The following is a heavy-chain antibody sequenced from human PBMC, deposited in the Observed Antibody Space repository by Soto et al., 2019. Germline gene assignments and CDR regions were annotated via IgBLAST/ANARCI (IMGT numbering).Heavy chain of an antibody. CDR1: GGSISSYY. D-gene: IGHD2-2*01. Sequence: SETLSLTCTVSGGSISSYYWSWIRQPAGKGLEWIGRIYTSGSTNYNPSLKSRVTMSVDTSKNHFSLKLSSVTPADTAVYYCARARFCTSTSCYHYFDFWGQGTLVTVSS. J-gene: IGHJ4*02. CDR3: ARARFCTSTSCYHYFDF. V-gene: IGHV4-4*07. CDR2: IYTSGST.